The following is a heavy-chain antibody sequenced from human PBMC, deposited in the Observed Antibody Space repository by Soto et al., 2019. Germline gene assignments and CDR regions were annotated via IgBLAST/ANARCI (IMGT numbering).Heavy chain of an antibody. D-gene: IGHD1-1*01. Sequence: EVQLVESGGGPVKPGGSLRLSCVGSGFTFSSYGLHWVRQAPGKGLEWVSSISSRSSYIYYADSVKGRFTISRDNAKRSLFLQMNTLRAEDTAMYYCASGWQLKDYYAMDVWGQGTTVTVSS. CDR1: GFTFSSYG. CDR2: ISSRSSYI. CDR3: ASGWQLKDYYAMDV. V-gene: IGHV3-21*01. J-gene: IGHJ6*02.